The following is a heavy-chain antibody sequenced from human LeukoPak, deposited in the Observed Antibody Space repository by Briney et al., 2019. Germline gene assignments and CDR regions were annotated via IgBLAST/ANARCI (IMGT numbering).Heavy chain of an antibody. V-gene: IGHV4-30-2*01. Sequence: SETLSLTCTVSGGSISSGGYYWSWIRQPPGKGLEWIGYIYHSGSTYYNPSLKSRVTISVDRSKNQFSLKLSSVTAADTAVYYCARPLGGYSFDTFDIWGQGTMVTVSS. CDR1: GGSISSGGYY. CDR2: IYHSGST. J-gene: IGHJ3*02. CDR3: ARPLGGYSFDTFDI. D-gene: IGHD5-18*01.